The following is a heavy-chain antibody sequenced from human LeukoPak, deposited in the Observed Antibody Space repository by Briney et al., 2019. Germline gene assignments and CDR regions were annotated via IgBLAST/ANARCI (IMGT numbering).Heavy chain of an antibody. Sequence: ASVKVSCKASRYTFTGYYMHWVRQAPGQGLEWMGWMNPNSGNTGYAQKFQGRVTMTRNTSISTAYMELSSLRSEDTAVYYCARGDGSSENWFDPWGQGTLVTVSS. D-gene: IGHD6-19*01. V-gene: IGHV1-8*02. CDR2: MNPNSGNT. CDR1: RYTFTGYY. J-gene: IGHJ5*02. CDR3: ARGDGSSENWFDP.